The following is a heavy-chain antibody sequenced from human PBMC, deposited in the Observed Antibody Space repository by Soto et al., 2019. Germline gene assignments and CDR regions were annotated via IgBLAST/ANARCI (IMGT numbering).Heavy chain of an antibody. Sequence: QLHLVQSGAVVKKPGASVTVSCSASGYPVTAYYMHWVRQAPGRGLEWMGGINPATGAAKYTQTFQGRVTMTRDTSTSTVFMELSGRTSEDTAVFYCARGGGVGGAGSAAFDMWGQGTLVTVSS. D-gene: IGHD3-16*01. J-gene: IGHJ3*02. CDR2: INPATGAA. CDR1: GYPVTAYY. CDR3: ARGGGVGGAGSAAFDM. V-gene: IGHV1-2*02.